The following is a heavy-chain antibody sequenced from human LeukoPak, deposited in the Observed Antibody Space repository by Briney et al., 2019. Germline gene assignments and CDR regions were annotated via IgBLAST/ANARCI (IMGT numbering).Heavy chain of an antibody. CDR2: INPNSGGT. J-gene: IGHJ4*02. CDR3: VRDLATVATPYFDY. CDR1: GYTFTGYY. Sequence: ASVKVSCKASGYTFTGYYIHWVRQAPGQGLEWMGWINPNSGGTNYAQKFQGRVSVTRDTSISTVYMELSRLTYDDTAVYYCVRDLATVATPYFDYWGQGTLVTVSS. D-gene: IGHD4-23*01. V-gene: IGHV1-2*02.